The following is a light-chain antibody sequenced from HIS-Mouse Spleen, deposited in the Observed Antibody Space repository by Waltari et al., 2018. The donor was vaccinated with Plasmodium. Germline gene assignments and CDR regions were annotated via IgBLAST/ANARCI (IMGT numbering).Light chain of an antibody. CDR2: GAS. CDR3: QQYGSSLLLT. CDR1: QSVSSSY. Sequence: EIVLTQSPGTLSLSPGERATLSCRARQSVSSSYLAWYQQKPGQAPRLLIYGASSRATCIPDRFSGSGSGTDFTLTISRLEPEDFAVYYCQQYGSSLLLTFGGGTKVEIK. J-gene: IGKJ4*01. V-gene: IGKV3-20*01.